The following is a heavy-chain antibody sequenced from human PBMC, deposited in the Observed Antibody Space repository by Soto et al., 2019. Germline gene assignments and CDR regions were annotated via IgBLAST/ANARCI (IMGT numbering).Heavy chain of an antibody. CDR3: ARGVHRRYYDSSGYYPPVSRAFAI. CDR2: INHSGST. J-gene: IGHJ3*02. Sequence: PSETLSLTFVVYGGSFSGYYWSWIRQPPGKGLEWIGEINHSGSTNYNPSLKSRVTISVDTSKNQFSLKLSSVTAADTAVYYCARGVHRRYYDSSGYYPPVSRAFAIRGQGTMVT. CDR1: GGSFSGYY. V-gene: IGHV4-34*01. D-gene: IGHD3-22*01.